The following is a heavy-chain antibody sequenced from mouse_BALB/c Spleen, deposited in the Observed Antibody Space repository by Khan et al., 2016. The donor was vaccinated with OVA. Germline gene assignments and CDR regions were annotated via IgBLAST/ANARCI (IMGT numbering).Heavy chain of an antibody. CDR2: INPSTGYT. V-gene: IGHV1-7*01. D-gene: IGHD1-1*01. CDR3: ARRGLRWDFDY. J-gene: IGHJ2*01. CDR1: GYTFINYW. Sequence: VQLQESGAELAKPGASVKMSCKASGYTFINYWILWVKQRSGQGLEWIGYINPSTGYTEYNKNFKDKATLNADKSSSTAYMQLSSLTSEDSAVYYCARRGLRWDFDYWGQGTTLTVSS.